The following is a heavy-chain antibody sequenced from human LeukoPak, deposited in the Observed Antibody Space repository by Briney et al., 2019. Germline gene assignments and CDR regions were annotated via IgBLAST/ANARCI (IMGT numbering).Heavy chain of an antibody. CDR2: IYYSGST. V-gene: IGHV4-31*03. CDR3: AREPTTVTTGLGY. D-gene: IGHD4-17*01. Sequence: SETLSLTCTVSGGSISSGGYYWSWIRQHPGKGLEWIGYIYYSGSTYYNPSLKSRVTISVDTSKNQFSLKLSSVTAADTAVYYCAREPTTVTTGLGYWGQGTLVTVSS. J-gene: IGHJ4*02. CDR1: GGSISSGGYY.